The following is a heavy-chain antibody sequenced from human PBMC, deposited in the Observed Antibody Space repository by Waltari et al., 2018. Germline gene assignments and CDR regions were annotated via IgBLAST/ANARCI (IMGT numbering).Heavy chain of an antibody. Sequence: QLHLQESGPELVEPSETLYLTCTVSRVSISSGAFYWCGSRSPAGRGRGGTGYSSYRGGVRQPAGKGPEWLRTIYYSGSTYYNPSLESRVAISVDTSRNQFFLSLTSVTAADAAVYYCARAECSTSSCFFVSGFDPWGQGIHVTVSS. CDR2: IYYSGST. CDR1: RVSISSGAFYWCGSRSPAGRGRGGTGYSSY. V-gene: IGHV4-39*01. D-gene: IGHD6-6*01. CDR3: ARAECSTSSCFFVSGFDP. J-gene: IGHJ5*02.